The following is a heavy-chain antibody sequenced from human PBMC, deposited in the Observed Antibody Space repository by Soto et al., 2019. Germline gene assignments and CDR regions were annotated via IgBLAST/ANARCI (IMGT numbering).Heavy chain of an antibody. CDR2: IYYGGST. CDR1: GGSISSSIYY. D-gene: IGHD6-25*01. V-gene: IGHV4-39*01. Sequence: SETLSLTCIVSGGSISSSIYYWGWIRQPPGKGLEWIGTIYYGGSTYYNPSLKSRVTISVDTSKNQFSLKLTSVTAADTAVYYCAGQTFTIAAASYGRSNWFDPWGPGTLVTVSS. J-gene: IGHJ5*02. CDR3: AGQTFTIAAASYGRSNWFDP.